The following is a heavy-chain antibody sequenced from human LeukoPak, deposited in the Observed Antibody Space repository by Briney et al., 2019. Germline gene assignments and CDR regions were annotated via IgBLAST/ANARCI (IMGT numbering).Heavy chain of an antibody. V-gene: IGHV3-23*01. J-gene: IGHJ3*02. Sequence: GGSLRLSCAASGFTFSSYAMSWVRQAPGKGLEWVSAISGSGGSTYYADSVKGRFTISRDNSKNTLYLQMNSLRAEDTAVYYCAKADPSSAHWDDAFDIWGQGTMVTVSS. D-gene: IGHD3-22*01. CDR3: AKADPSSAHWDDAFDI. CDR1: GFTFSSYA. CDR2: ISGSGGST.